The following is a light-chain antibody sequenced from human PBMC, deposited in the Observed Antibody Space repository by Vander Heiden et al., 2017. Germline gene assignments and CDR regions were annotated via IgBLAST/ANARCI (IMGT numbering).Light chain of an antibody. CDR3: QSYDSSLSVV. V-gene: IGLV1-40*01. Sequence: QSVLTQPPPVSGAPGQRVTIPCTGSSSNIGAGYDVNGYQQLPGTAPKLLIYGNSNRPSGVPDRFSGSKSGTSASLAITGLQAEDEADYYCQSYDSSLSVVFGGGTKLTVL. CDR2: GNS. CDR1: SSNIGAGYD. J-gene: IGLJ2*01.